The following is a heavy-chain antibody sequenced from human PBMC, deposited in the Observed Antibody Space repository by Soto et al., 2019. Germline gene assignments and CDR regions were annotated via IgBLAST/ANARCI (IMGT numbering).Heavy chain of an antibody. D-gene: IGHD3-3*01. Sequence: ASVKVSCKASGYTFTGYYMHWVRQAPGQGLEWMGWINPNSGGTNYAQKFQGRVTMTRDTSISTAYMELSRLRSDDTAVYYCARSQLLLEWFESQDYWGQGTLVTVSS. V-gene: IGHV1-2*02. CDR1: GYTFTGYY. CDR3: ARSQLLLEWFESQDY. J-gene: IGHJ4*02. CDR2: INPNSGGT.